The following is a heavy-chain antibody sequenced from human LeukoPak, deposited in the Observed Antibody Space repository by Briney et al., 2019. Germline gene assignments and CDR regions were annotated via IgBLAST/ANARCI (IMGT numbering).Heavy chain of an antibody. CDR2: IYYSGST. D-gene: IGHD2-21*02. CDR1: GGSISSSSYY. CDR3: ARGRVTPDYFDY. J-gene: IGHJ4*02. V-gene: IGHV4-39*07. Sequence: SETLSLTCTVSGGSISSSSYYWGWIRQPPGKGLEWIGSIYYSGSTYYNPSLKSRVTISVDTSKNQFSLKLSSVTAADTAVYYCARGRVTPDYFDYWGQGTLVTVSS.